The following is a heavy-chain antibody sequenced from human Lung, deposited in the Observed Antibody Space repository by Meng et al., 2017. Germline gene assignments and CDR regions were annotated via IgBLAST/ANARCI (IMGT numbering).Heavy chain of an antibody. J-gene: IGHJ4*02. CDR3: AGPTGLGHFDY. Sequence: VQLVVSGVGLVNPVGSLSLSCAASGFTFSNYSMNWVRLAPGKGLEWVSSISSSSSYIYYADSVKGRFTISRDNAKNSLYLQMNSLRAEDTAVYYCAGPTGLGHFDYWGQGTLVTVSS. V-gene: IGHV3-21*03. D-gene: IGHD6-19*01. CDR2: ISSSSSYI. CDR1: GFTFSNYS.